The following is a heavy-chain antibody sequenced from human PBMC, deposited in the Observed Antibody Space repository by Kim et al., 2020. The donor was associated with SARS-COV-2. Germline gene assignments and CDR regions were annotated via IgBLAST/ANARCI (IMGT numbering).Heavy chain of an antibody. V-gene: IGHV4-61*01. CDR1: GGSVSSGSYY. D-gene: IGHD3-10*01. J-gene: IGHJ4*02. CDR3: ARVSYPPPPYFDY. CDR2: IYYSGST. Sequence: SETLSLTCTVSGGSVSSGSYYWSWIRQPPGKGLEWIGYIYYSGSTNYNPSLKSRVTISVDTSKNQFSLKLSSVTAEDTAVYYCARVSYPPPPYFDYWGQGTLVTVSS.